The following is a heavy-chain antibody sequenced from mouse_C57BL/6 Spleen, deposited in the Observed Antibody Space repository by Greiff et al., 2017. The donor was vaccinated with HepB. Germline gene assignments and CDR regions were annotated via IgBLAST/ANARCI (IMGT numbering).Heavy chain of an antibody. CDR3: ARKITTVPMDY. CDR1: GFTFSDYG. D-gene: IGHD1-1*01. CDR2: ISSGSSTI. V-gene: IGHV5-17*01. Sequence: EVMLVESGGGLVKPGGSLKLSCAASGFTFSDYGMHWVRQAPEKGLEWVAYISSGSSTIYYADTVKGRFTISRDNAKNTLFLQMTSLRSEDTAMYYCARKITTVPMDYWGQGTSVTVSS. J-gene: IGHJ4*01.